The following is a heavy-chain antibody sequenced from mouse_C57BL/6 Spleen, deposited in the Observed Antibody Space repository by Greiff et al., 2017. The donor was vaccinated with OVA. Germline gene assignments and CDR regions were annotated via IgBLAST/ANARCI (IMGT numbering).Heavy chain of an antibody. V-gene: IGHV5-4*03. CDR2: ISDGGSYT. CDR1: GFTFSSYA. Sequence: EVMLVESGGGLVKPGGSLKLSCAASGFTFSSYAMSWVRQTPEKRLEWVATISDGGSYTYYPDNVKGRFTISRDNAKNNLYLQMSHLKSEDTAMYYCARKLAYWGQGTLVTVSA. J-gene: IGHJ3*01. CDR3: ARKLAY.